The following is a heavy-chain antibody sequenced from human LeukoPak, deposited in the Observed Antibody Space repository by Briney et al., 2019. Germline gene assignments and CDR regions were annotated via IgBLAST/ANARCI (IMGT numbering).Heavy chain of an antibody. CDR2: ISSSGSTI. Sequence: GGSLRLSCAASGFTFSDYYRSWIRQAPGKGLEWVSYISSSGSTIYYADSVKGRFTISRDNAKNSLYLQMNSLRAEDTAVYYCASRRITGTTGYWGQGTLVTVSS. J-gene: IGHJ4*02. CDR1: GFTFSDYY. CDR3: ASRRITGTTGY. V-gene: IGHV3-11*04. D-gene: IGHD1-7*01.